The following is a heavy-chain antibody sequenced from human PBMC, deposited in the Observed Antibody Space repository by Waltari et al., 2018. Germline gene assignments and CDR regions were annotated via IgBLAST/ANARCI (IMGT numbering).Heavy chain of an antibody. CDR1: GGSFSGYY. Sequence: QVQLQQWGAGLLKPSETLSLTCAVYGGSFSGYYWSWIRQPPGKGLEWIGEINHSGSTNYNPSLKSRVTISVDTSKNQFSLKLSSVTAADTAVYYCARVTTRAYYYYYYIDVWGKGTTVTISS. V-gene: IGHV4-34*01. D-gene: IGHD4-17*01. J-gene: IGHJ6*03. CDR3: ARVTTRAYYYYYYIDV. CDR2: INHSGST.